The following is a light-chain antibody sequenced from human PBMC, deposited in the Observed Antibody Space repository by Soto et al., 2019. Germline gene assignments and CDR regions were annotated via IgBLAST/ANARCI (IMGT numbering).Light chain of an antibody. V-gene: IGLV3-9*01. J-gene: IGLJ2*01. CDR1: NLGSKN. CDR2: RDS. CDR3: QVWDSSTVV. Sequence: SYELTQPLLVSVVLGQTARITCGGNNLGSKNVHWYQQKPGQAPVLVIYRDSNRPSGIPERFSGSNSGNTATLTISRAQAGDEADYYCQVWDSSTVVFGGGTKLTVL.